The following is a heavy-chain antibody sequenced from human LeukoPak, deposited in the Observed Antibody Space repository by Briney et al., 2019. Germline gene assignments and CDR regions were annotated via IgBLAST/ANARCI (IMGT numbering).Heavy chain of an antibody. CDR1: GGSFSSGSYY. CDR2: IYYSRST. J-gene: IGHJ5*02. Sequence: PAETLSLTCTASGGSFSSGSYYWSWIRQPPGKGPEWIVYIYYSRSTNYNPSLKSRVTISVDTSKNQFSLKLSSVTAADTAVYYCARAPPPLTYYYGSGSRESGGWFDPWGQGTLVTVSS. V-gene: IGHV4-61*01. D-gene: IGHD3-10*01. CDR3: ARAPPPLTYYYGSGSRESGGWFDP.